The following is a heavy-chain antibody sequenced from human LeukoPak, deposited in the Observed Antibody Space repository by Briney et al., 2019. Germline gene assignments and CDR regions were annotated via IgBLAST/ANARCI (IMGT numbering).Heavy chain of an antibody. CDR2: ISGSGSST. Sequence: PGGSLRLSCAASGFTFSTYAMSWVRQAPGKGLEWVSVISGSGSSTYYADSVKGRFTISRDNSKNTLYLQMNSLRAEDTAVYYCARDSTASRPVDYWGQGTLVTVSS. CDR3: ARDSTASRPVDY. V-gene: IGHV3-23*01. D-gene: IGHD6-6*01. J-gene: IGHJ4*02. CDR1: GFTFSTYA.